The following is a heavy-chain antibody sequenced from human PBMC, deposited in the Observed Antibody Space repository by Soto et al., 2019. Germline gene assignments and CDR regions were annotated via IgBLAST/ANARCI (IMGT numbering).Heavy chain of an antibody. CDR3: AGDPPPRYYYYYMDV. Sequence: PGGSLRLSCAASGFTFSSYAMHWVRQAPGKGLEYVSAISSNGGSTYYANSVKGRFTISRDNSKNTLYLQVGSLRAEDMAVYYCAGDPPPRYYYYYMDVWGKGTTVTVSS. CDR2: ISSNGGST. J-gene: IGHJ6*03. CDR1: GFTFSSYA. V-gene: IGHV3-64*01.